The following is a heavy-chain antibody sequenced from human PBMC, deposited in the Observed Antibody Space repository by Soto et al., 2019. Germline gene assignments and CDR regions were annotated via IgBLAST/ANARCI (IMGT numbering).Heavy chain of an antibody. CDR1: GGSISSGGYY. CDR2: IYYSGST. V-gene: IGHV4-31*03. Sequence: SETLSLTCTVSGGSISSGGYYWSWIRQHPGKGLEWIGYIYYSGSTYYNPSLKSRVTISVDTSKNQFSLKLSSVTAADTAVYYCARVSVSSGYYSEVFDYWGQGTLVTVSS. J-gene: IGHJ4*02. CDR3: ARVSVSSGYYSEVFDY. D-gene: IGHD3-22*01.